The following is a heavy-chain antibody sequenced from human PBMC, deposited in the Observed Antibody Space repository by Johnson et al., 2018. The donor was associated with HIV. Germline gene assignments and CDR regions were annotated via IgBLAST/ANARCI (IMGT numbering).Heavy chain of an antibody. V-gene: IGHV3-66*01. D-gene: IGHD3-16*01. CDR3: VGGSPDDAFDI. J-gene: IGHJ3*02. CDR1: GVTVSNNY. Sequence: VQLVESGGGLVQPGGSLRLSCAASGVTVSNNYMTWVRQAPGKGLEWVSIIYSGGSTYYADSVKGRFTFSRDNSKNTLYLQMKSLRAEDTAVYYCVGGSPDDAFDIWGQGTMVTVSS. CDR2: IYSGGST.